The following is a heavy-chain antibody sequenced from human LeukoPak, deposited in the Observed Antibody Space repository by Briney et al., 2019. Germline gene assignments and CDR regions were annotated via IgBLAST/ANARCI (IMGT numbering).Heavy chain of an antibody. CDR2: IYGNSGGT. D-gene: IGHD6-19*01. V-gene: IGHV1-2*02. J-gene: IGHJ4*02. CDR3: ARALGLNDWQWLGYY. CDR1: GYTFTAYY. Sequence: ASVKVSCKASGYTFTAYYIHWVRKAPEQGLGWMGWIYGNSGGTKYAQKFQGRVTMTRDTSISTAYMELSRLRSDDTAIYYCARALGLNDWQWLGYYWGQGTLVTVSS.